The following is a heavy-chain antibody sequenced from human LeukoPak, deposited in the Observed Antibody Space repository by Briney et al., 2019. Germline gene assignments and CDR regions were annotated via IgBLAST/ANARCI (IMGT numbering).Heavy chain of an antibody. Sequence: PSETLSLTCTVSGGSLSSYYWSRIRQPPGKGLEWIGYIYYSGSTNYNPSLKSRVTISVDTSKNQFSLKQSSVTAADTAVYYCARDNPSLNYYDSSGYGGDAFDIWGQGTMVTVSS. V-gene: IGHV4-59*01. CDR1: GGSLSSYY. CDR2: IYYSGST. D-gene: IGHD3-22*01. J-gene: IGHJ3*02. CDR3: ARDNPSLNYYDSSGYGGDAFDI.